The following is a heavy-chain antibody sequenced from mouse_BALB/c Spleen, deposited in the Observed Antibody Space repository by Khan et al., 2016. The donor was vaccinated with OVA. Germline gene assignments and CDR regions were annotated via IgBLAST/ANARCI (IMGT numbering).Heavy chain of an antibody. J-gene: IGHJ3*01. V-gene: IGHV3-2*02. CDR3: VRGRAY. CDR1: GYSITSDYA. Sequence: EVQLQESGPGLVKPSQSLSLTCTVTGYSITSDYAWNWIRQFPGNRLEWMGYISYSGRTRYTPSLKSRISITRDTSKNQFFLQLNSVTTEDTATYYCVRGRAYWGQGTLVTVSA. D-gene: IGHD3-3*01. CDR2: ISYSGRT.